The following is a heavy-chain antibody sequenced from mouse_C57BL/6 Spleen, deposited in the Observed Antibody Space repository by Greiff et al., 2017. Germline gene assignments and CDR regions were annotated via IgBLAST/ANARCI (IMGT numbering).Heavy chain of an antibody. CDR3: VRHKTTAMDY. D-gene: IGHD1-1*01. CDR2: IRSKSNNYAT. Sequence: EVKLEESGGGLVQPKGSLKLSCAASGFSFNTYAMNWVRQAPGKGLEWVARIRSKSNNYATYYADSVKDRFTISRDDSESMLYLQMNNLKTEDTAMYYCVRHKTTAMDYWGQGTSVTVSS. CDR1: GFSFNTYA. J-gene: IGHJ4*01. V-gene: IGHV10-1*01.